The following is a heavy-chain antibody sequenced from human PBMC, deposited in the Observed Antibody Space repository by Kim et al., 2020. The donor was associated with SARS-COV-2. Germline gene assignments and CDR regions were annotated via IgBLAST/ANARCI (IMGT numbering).Heavy chain of an antibody. CDR1: GGSFSGYY. D-gene: IGHD2-15*01. CDR2: INHSGST. CDR3: ARGYCSGGSCYFRNYYYYMDV. Sequence: SETLSLTCAVYGGSFSGYYWSWIRQPPGKGLEWIGEINHSGSTNYNPSLKSRVTISVDTSKNQFSLKLSSVTAADTAVYYCARGYCSGGSCYFRNYYYYMDVWGKGTTVTVSS. J-gene: IGHJ6*03. V-gene: IGHV4-34*01.